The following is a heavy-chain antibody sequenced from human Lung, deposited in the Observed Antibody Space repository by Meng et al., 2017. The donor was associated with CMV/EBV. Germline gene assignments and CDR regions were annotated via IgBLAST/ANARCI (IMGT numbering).Heavy chain of an antibody. CDR3: AKPPAYDSS. D-gene: IGHD3-16*01. Sequence: GGSLRLSCAASGFTFSRFAMSWVRQAPGRGLEWVSGVSSSGGTTSYADSVKGRFIISRDNSRNTVYLQMNSLRAEDRAIYYCAKPPAYDSSWGQGTLVTVSS. CDR1: GFTFSRFA. CDR2: VSSSGGTT. J-gene: IGHJ5*02. V-gene: IGHV3-23*01.